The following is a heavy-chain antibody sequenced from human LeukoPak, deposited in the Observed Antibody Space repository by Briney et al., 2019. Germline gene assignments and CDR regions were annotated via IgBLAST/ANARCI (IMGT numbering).Heavy chain of an antibody. CDR3: ATIRDGYKDYFDY. CDR1: GFTFSSYG. Sequence: PGGSLRLSCAASGFTFSSYGMHWVRQAPGKGLEWVAFIRYDGSNKYYADSVKGRFTISRDNSKNTLYLQMNSLRAEDTAVYYCATIRDGYKDYFDYWGQGTLVTVSS. J-gene: IGHJ4*02. CDR2: IRYDGSNK. D-gene: IGHD5-24*01. V-gene: IGHV3-30*02.